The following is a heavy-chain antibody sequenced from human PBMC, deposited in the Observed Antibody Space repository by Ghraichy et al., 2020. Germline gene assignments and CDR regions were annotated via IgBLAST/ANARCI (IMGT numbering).Heavy chain of an antibody. CDR3: VAGGGWLPDY. CDR2: VHNSGTT. V-gene: IGHV4-61*05. CDR1: GDSISSSSYY. J-gene: IGHJ4*02. D-gene: IGHD6-19*01. Sequence: SQTLSLTCTVSGDSISSSSYYWGWIRQPPGKGLEWIGYVHNSGTTKYNPSLQSRVTISEDTSKNQFSLKMTSVTAADTAVYYCVAGGGWLPDYWGQGILVTVSS.